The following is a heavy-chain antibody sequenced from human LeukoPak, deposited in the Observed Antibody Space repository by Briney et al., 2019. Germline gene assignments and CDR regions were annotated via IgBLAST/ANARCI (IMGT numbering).Heavy chain of an antibody. CDR1: GFTFSSYS. V-gene: IGHV3-21*04. D-gene: IGHD5-18*01. J-gene: IGHJ4*02. Sequence: GGSLRLSCAASGFTFSSYSMNWVRQAPGKGLEWVSSISSSSSYIYYADSVKGRFTISRDNAKNSLYLQMSSLRVEDTAVYYCARDPRGITALVDYFDYWGQGTLVTVSS. CDR2: ISSSSSYI. CDR3: ARDPRGITALVDYFDY.